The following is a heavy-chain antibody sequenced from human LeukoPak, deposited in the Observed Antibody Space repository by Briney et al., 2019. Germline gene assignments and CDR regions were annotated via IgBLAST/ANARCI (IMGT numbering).Heavy chain of an antibody. Sequence: ASVKVSCKASGYTFTSYGISWVRQTPGQGLEWMGWISGNNENADYAQKFQGRVTLTTDTSTSTAYMELSSLRSEDTAVYYCAREWRYSGSYSQAFDIWGQGTMVTVSS. D-gene: IGHD1-26*01. CDR2: ISGNNENA. CDR3: AREWRYSGSYSQAFDI. J-gene: IGHJ3*02. V-gene: IGHV1-18*01. CDR1: GYTFTSYG.